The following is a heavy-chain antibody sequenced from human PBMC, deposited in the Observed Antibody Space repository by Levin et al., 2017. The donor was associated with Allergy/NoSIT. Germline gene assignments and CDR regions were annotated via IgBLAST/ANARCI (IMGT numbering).Heavy chain of an antibody. Sequence: HSGGSLRLSCAASGFTFSSYGMHWVRQAPGKGLEWVAVIWYDGSNKYYADSVKGRFTISRDNSKNTLYLQMNSLRAEDTAVYYCARDQGYCSGGSCYYYMDVWGKGTTVTVSS. CDR2: IWYDGSNK. D-gene: IGHD2-15*01. J-gene: IGHJ6*03. V-gene: IGHV3-33*01. CDR1: GFTFSSYG. CDR3: ARDQGYCSGGSCYYYMDV.